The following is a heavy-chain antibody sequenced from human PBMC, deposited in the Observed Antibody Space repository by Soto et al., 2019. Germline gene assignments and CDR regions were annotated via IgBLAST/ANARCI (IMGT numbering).Heavy chain of an antibody. CDR1: GFSFDIYG. CDR3: ARAQIDF. CDR2: ISSTSSSI. V-gene: IGHV3-21*01. Sequence: GGSLRLSCVVSGFSFDIYGMNWVRQAPGKGLEWISFISSTSSSINYADSMKGRFTVSRDNAKNSLYLHMNSLRAEDTAVYFCARAQIDFWGRGTLVTVSS. J-gene: IGHJ4*02.